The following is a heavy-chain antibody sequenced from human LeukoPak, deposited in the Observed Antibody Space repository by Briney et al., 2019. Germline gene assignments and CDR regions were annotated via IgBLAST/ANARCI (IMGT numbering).Heavy chain of an antibody. Sequence: SETLSLTCTVSGGSISSYYWSWIRQPPGKGLEWIGYIYYSGSTNYNPSLKSRVTISVDTSKNQFPLKLSSVTAADTAVYYCAREYSSGWFFHDWGQGTLVTVSS. J-gene: IGHJ1*01. V-gene: IGHV4-59*01. CDR1: GGSISSYY. D-gene: IGHD6-19*01. CDR2: IYYSGST. CDR3: AREYSSGWFFHD.